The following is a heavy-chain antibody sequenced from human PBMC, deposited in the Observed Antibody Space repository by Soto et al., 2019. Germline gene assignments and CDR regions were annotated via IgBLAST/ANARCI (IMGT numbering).Heavy chain of an antibody. CDR2: ISGSGGST. CDR1: GFTFSSYA. CDR3: AKDRWLRLRLDSRFDP. D-gene: IGHD5-12*01. V-gene: IGHV3-23*01. J-gene: IGHJ5*02. Sequence: GGSLRLSCAASGFTFSSYAMSWVRQAPGKGLEWVSAISGSGGSTYYADSVKGRFTISRDNSKNTLYLQMNSLRAEDTAVYYCAKDRWLRLRLDSRFDPWGQGTLVTVSS.